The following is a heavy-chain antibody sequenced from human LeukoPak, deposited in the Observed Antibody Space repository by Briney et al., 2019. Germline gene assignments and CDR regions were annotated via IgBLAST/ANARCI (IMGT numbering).Heavy chain of an antibody. V-gene: IGHV3-74*01. Sequence: PGGSLRLSCAASGFSFSNYWMHWVRQAPGKGLVWVSRISSDGSDTIYADSVKGRFTMSRDNAKNTLYLQMNSLRAEDTAVYYCARGLEAMATIDYWGQGTLVTVSS. CDR3: ARGLEAMATIDY. CDR1: GFSFSNYW. D-gene: IGHD5-24*01. J-gene: IGHJ4*02. CDR2: ISSDGSDT.